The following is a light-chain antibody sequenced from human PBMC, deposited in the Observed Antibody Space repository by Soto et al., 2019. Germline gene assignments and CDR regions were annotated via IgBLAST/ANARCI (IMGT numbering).Light chain of an antibody. V-gene: IGKV3-20*01. CDR1: RSVSTRY. Sequence: LTQSPGTLSLSPGERATLSCRASRSVSTRYITWYQQKPGQAPRLLIYGASIRATGIPDRFSGSGSRTDFTLTISRLEAEDFAVYYCQQFGDSPPAFTCGQGTKLEI. CDR2: GAS. CDR3: QQFGDSPPAFT. J-gene: IGKJ2*01.